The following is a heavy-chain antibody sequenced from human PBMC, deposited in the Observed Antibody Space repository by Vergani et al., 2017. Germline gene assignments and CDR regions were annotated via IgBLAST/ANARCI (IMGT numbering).Heavy chain of an antibody. CDR1: GFTFSSYA. CDR3: ARGSLTVVVPAAYVDY. D-gene: IGHD2-2*01. V-gene: IGHV3-23*01. Sequence: EVQLLESGGGLVQPGGSLRLSCAASGFTFSSYAMSWVRQAPGKGLEWVSAISGSGGSTYYADSVKGRFPISRDKSKNTLYLQMNSLRAEDTAGYYCARGSLTVVVPAAYVDYWGQGTLVTVSS. CDR2: ISGSGGST. J-gene: IGHJ4*02.